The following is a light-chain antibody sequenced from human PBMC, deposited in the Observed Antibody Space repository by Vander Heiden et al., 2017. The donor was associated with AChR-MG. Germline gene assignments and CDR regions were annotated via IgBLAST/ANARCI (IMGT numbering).Light chain of an antibody. CDR2: NSN. Sequence: QSVLTQPPSASGTPGQRVTISCSGSSSNIGSHAVNWYQQFPGTSPKLLIYNSNQRPSGVPDRFSGSKSGTSASLAISGLQSEDEADYYCAAWDDSLNGLWVFGGGTKLNVL. CDR3: AAWDDSLNGLWV. V-gene: IGLV1-44*01. J-gene: IGLJ3*02. CDR1: SSNIGSHA.